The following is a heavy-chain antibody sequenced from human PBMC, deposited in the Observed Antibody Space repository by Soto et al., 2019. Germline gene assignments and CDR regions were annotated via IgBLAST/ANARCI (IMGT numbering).Heavy chain of an antibody. D-gene: IGHD2-2*01. Sequence: SETLSLTCTVSGGSISSYYWSWIRQPPGKGLEWIGYIYYSGSTNYSPSLKSRVTISLDTSKNQFSLKLTSVTAADTAVYYCARRCYIHCTPTSCPNYFHYWGQGTLVTVSS. CDR3: ARRCYIHCTPTSCPNYFHY. CDR1: GGSISSYY. J-gene: IGHJ4*02. V-gene: IGHV4-59*08. CDR2: IYYSGST.